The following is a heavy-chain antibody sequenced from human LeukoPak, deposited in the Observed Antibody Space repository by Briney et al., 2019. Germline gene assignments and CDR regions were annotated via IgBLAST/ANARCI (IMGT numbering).Heavy chain of an antibody. J-gene: IGHJ4*02. CDR1: GGAISSSSYY. CDR3: ARDYGFREGSGYDYYFDY. CDR2: IYYSGST. D-gene: IGHD5-12*01. Sequence: SSGTLSLTCTASGGAISSSSYYWGWIRQPPGKGLEWIGSIYYSGSTHYNPSLKSRVTISVDTSKNQFSLKLSSVTAADTAVYYCARDYGFREGSGYDYYFDYWGQGTLVTVSS. V-gene: IGHV4-39*07.